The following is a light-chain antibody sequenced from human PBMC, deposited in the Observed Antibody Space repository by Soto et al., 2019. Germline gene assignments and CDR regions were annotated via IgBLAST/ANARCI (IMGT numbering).Light chain of an antibody. CDR2: GAS. J-gene: IGKJ4*02. Sequence: EIVLTQSPGTLSLSPGEGATLSCRASQSVSSSYLAGYQQKPGQAPRLLIYGASSRATDIPDRFSGSGSGTDFTLTISRLEPEYFAVYFCHQYGTSPLTFGGGTKVEIK. CDR1: QSVSSSY. V-gene: IGKV3-20*01. CDR3: HQYGTSPLT.